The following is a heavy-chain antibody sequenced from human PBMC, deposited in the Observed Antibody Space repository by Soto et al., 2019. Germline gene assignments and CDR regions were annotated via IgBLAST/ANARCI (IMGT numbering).Heavy chain of an antibody. CDR3: ARARYGDYEAVGYFDL. V-gene: IGHV1-69*02. J-gene: IGHJ2*01. CDR2: IIPILGIA. Sequence: QVQLVQSGAEVKKPGSSVKVSCKASGGTFSSYTISWVRQAPGQGLEWMGRIIPILGIANYAQKFQGRVTITADKSTSTAYMELSSLRSEDTAVYYCARARYGDYEAVGYFDLWGRGTLVTVSS. D-gene: IGHD4-17*01. CDR1: GGTFSSYT.